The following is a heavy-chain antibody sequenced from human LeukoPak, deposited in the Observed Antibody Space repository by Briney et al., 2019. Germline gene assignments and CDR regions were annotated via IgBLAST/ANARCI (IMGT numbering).Heavy chain of an antibody. Sequence: GGSLRLSCAASGFTFSSYGMHWVRQAPGKGLEWVAVISYDGSNKYYADSVKGRFTISRDNSKNTLYPQMNSLRAEDTAVYYCAKGSGSSWSFDYWGQGTLVTVSS. D-gene: IGHD6-13*01. V-gene: IGHV3-30*18. CDR3: AKGSGSSWSFDY. CDR2: ISYDGSNK. J-gene: IGHJ4*02. CDR1: GFTFSSYG.